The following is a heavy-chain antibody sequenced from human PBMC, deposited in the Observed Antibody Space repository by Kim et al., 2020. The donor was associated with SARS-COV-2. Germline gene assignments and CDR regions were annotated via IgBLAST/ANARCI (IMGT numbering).Heavy chain of an antibody. D-gene: IGHD1-26*01. Sequence: KSRVTISVDTSKNQFSLKLSSVTAADTAVYYCARARTAATNIKNSGRIDYWGQGTLVTVSS. V-gene: IGHV4-31*02. J-gene: IGHJ4*02. CDR3: ARARTAATNIKNSGRIDY.